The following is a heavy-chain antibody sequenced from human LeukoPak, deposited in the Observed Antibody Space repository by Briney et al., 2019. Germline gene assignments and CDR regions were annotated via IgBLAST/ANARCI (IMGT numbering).Heavy chain of an antibody. CDR3: ATITRYHSDGYSSRGYNDY. CDR1: GYTFTGYN. J-gene: IGHJ4*02. V-gene: IGHV1-2*02. D-gene: IGHD5-24*01. CDR2: INPNSGGT. Sequence: ASVKASCKASGYTFTGYNMHWVRQAPGQGLEWMGWINPNSGGTNYAQKFQGRVTMTRDTSITTAYMELSSLTSDDTAVYYCATITRYHSDGYSSRGYNDYWGQGTLVTVSS.